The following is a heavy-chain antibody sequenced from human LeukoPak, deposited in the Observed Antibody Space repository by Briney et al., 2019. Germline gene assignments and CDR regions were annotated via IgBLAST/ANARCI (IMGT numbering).Heavy chain of an antibody. CDR2: ISGSGGST. Sequence: AGSLTLSCAPSGYTFSSHSMSWLRQAPGNGLEWVSAISGSGGSTYYADSVKGRFAISRDNSKNTLNLQMNCLRAEGTAVYYFAKHIVVVPAAIAYWGQGTLVTVSS. CDR1: GYTFSSHS. D-gene: IGHD2-2*01. CDR3: AKHIVVVPAAIAY. J-gene: IGHJ4*02. V-gene: IGHV3-23*01.